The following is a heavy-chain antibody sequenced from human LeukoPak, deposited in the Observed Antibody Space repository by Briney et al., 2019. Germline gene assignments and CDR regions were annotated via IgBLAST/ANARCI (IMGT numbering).Heavy chain of an antibody. CDR2: ISYDGSNK. CDR3: AKDPAYCGGDCYFDY. Sequence: GGSLRLSCAASGFTFSSYGMHWVRQAPGKGLEWVAVISYDGSNKYYADSVKGRFTISRDNSKNTLYLQMKSLRAEDTAVYYCAKDPAYCGGDCYFDYWGQGTLVTVSS. V-gene: IGHV3-30*18. CDR1: GFTFSSYG. D-gene: IGHD2-21*02. J-gene: IGHJ4*02.